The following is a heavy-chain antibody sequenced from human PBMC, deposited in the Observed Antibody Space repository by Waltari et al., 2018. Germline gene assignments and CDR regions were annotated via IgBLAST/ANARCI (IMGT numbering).Heavy chain of an antibody. CDR2: MSSGGST. CDR1: GPTVRCHY. Sequence: EVQLVESGGGLVQSGGSLRRSCVASGPTVRCHYLSWVRQGPGTGLGWVSVMSSGGSTFYADSVKGRFTISRDNSKNALYLQMSSLRAEDTAVYFCASCSRSSCYQGGFDYWGQGTLVTFTS. J-gene: IGHJ4*02. D-gene: IGHD2-2*01. CDR3: ASCSRSSCYQGGFDY. V-gene: IGHV3-53*01.